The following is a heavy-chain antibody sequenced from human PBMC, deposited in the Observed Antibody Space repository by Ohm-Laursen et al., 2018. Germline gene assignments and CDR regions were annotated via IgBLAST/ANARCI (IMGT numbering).Heavy chain of an antibody. CDR2: ISGSGGST. V-gene: IGHV3-23*01. Sequence: SLRLSCAAPGFTFSSYAMSWVRQAPGKGLEWVSAISGSGGSTYYADSVKGRFTISRDNSKNTLYLQMNSLRAEDTAVYYCAKDRPAAGYDYYYYYGMDVWGQGTTVTVSS. CDR1: GFTFSSYA. J-gene: IGHJ6*02. CDR3: AKDRPAAGYDYYYYYGMDV. D-gene: IGHD6-13*01.